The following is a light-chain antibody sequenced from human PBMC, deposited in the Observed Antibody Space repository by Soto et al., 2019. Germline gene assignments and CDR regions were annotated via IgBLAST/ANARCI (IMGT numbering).Light chain of an antibody. CDR2: DVT. J-gene: IGLJ1*01. CDR3: YSYAGTYTFV. CDR1: ANDVGGHNY. V-gene: IGLV2-11*01. Sequence: QSVLTQPASVSGSPGQSITISCTVTANDVGGHNYVSWYQQHPGEAPKLLIYDVTERPSGVPDRFSGSKSGNTASLTISGLQTEDEADYYCYSYAGTYTFVFGTGTKVTVL.